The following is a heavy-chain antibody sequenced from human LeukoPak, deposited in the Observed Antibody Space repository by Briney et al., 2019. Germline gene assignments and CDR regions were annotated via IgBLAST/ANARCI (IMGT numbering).Heavy chain of an antibody. V-gene: IGHV3-21*01. J-gene: IGHJ4*02. CDR3: ARSATVTTWVDY. Sequence: GGSLRLSCAASGFTFSSYSMNWVRQAPGKGLEWVSSISSSSSHIYYADSVKGRFTISRDNAKNSLYLQMNSLRAEDTAVYYCARSATVTTWVDYWGQGTLVTVSS. CDR2: ISSSSSHI. CDR1: GFTFSSYS. D-gene: IGHD4-17*01.